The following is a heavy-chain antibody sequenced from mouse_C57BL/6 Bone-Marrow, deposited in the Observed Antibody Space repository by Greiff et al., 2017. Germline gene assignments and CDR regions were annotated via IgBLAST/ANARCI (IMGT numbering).Heavy chain of an antibody. CDR2: INPYNGGT. V-gene: IGHV1-19*01. CDR3: ARSHYGSSYNY. CDR1: GYTFTDYY. Sequence: EVQLQQSGPVLVKPGASVKMSCKASGYTFTDYYMNWVKQSPGKSLEWIGVINPYNGGTSYNQKFKGKATLTVDKSSSTAYMELNSLTSEDSAVYYCARSHYGSSYNYWGQGTTLTVSS. J-gene: IGHJ2*01. D-gene: IGHD1-1*01.